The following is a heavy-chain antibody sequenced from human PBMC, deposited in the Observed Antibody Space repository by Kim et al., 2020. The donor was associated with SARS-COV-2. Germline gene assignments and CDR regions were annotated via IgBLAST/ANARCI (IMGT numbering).Heavy chain of an antibody. CDR1: GFTFSSYG. V-gene: IGHV3-30*18. CDR3: AKGGQLRYFDWFLDY. D-gene: IGHD3-9*01. J-gene: IGHJ4*02. CDR2: ISYDGSNK. Sequence: GGSLRLSCAASGFTFSSYGMHWVRQAPGKGLEWVAVISYDGSNKYYADSVKGRFTISRDNSKNTLYLQMNSLRAEDTAVYYCAKGGQLRYFDWFLDYWGQGTLVTVSS.